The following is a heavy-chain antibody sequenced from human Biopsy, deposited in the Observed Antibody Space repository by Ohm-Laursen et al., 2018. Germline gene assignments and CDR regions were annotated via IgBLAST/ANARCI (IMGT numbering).Heavy chain of an antibody. J-gene: IGHJ6*02. Sequence: GSLRLSCSASGISFSRSAMNWVRQAPGKGLEWVSEITASGGTTYYADSVKGRFTISRDNSNNTLYLQMNSLRDDDTAVYYCAKVPREELSYYYSMDVWGQGTTVTVSS. V-gene: IGHV3-23*01. CDR1: GISFSRSA. CDR3: AKVPREELSYYYSMDV. D-gene: IGHD1-7*01. CDR2: ITASGGTT.